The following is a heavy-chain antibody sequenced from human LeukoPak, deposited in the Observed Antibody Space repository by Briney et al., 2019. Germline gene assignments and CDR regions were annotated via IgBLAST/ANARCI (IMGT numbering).Heavy chain of an antibody. V-gene: IGHV4-39*01. Sequence: SETLSLTCTVSGGPISSPNHFWGWVRQPPGKGLEWIGSVYYGGSTYSNPSLKSRVTTSADTSKNQFSLTLSSVTATDTAVYYCARVVAGTKDFQYWGQGTLVTVSS. J-gene: IGHJ1*01. D-gene: IGHD6-19*01. CDR1: GGPISSPNHF. CDR2: VYYGGST. CDR3: ARVVAGTKDFQY.